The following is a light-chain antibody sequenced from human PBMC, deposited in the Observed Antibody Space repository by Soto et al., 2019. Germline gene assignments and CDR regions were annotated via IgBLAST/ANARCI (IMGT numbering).Light chain of an antibody. CDR3: QQYGSSPFT. V-gene: IGKV3-20*01. CDR2: DVS. CDR1: QSITSY. Sequence: EIVLTQSPATLSLSPGEGATLSCRARQSITSYLAWYQQKPGQAPRLLIYDVSNRATGIPARFSGSGSGTDFTLTISRLEPEDFAVYYCQQYGSSPFTFGQGTKVDIK. J-gene: IGKJ3*01.